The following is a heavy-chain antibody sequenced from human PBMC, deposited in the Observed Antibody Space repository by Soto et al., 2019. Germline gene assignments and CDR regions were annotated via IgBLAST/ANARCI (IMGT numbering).Heavy chain of an antibody. D-gene: IGHD1-7*01. CDR1: GFTFSNAW. CDR2: IKSKTDGGTT. J-gene: IGHJ3*02. CDR3: TTDIYNWNYDDAFDI. Sequence: GGSLRLSCAASGFTFSNAWMSWVRQAPGKGLEWVGRIKSKTDGGTTDYAAPVKGRFTISRDDSKNTLYLQMNSLKTEDTAVYYCTTDIYNWNYDDAFDIWGQGTMVTVSS. V-gene: IGHV3-15*01.